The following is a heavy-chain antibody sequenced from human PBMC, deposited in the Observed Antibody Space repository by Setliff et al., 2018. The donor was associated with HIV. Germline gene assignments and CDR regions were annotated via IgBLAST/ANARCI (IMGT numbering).Heavy chain of an antibody. V-gene: IGHV1-18*01. Sequence: GASVKVSCKASGYTFTSYGISWVRQAPGQGLEWMGWISAYNGNTKYSQKLQGRVTMTTDTSTSTAYMELSRLRSDDTAVYYCARGASSYDYGDYRVLVYWGQGSLVT. CDR2: ISAYNGNT. CDR1: GYTFTSYG. CDR3: ARGASSYDYGDYRVLVY. J-gene: IGHJ4*02. D-gene: IGHD4-17*01.